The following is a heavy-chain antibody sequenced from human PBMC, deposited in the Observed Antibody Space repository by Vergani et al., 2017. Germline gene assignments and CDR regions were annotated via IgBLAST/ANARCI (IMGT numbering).Heavy chain of an antibody. CDR2: IIPVLGKT. CDR3: ARDPRGYGGHPEDYYAGMDV. J-gene: IGHJ6*02. V-gene: IGHV1-69*08. D-gene: IGHD1-26*01. Sequence: QVQLVQSGAEVKKPGSSVKVSCKASGATFRSNTISWVRQVPGQGLEWRGRIIPVLGKTKYAQDFQGRLTITADTSTSTAYMELTSLRSQDTAVYYCARDPRGYGGHPEDYYAGMDVWGRGATVTVS. CDR1: GATFRSNT.